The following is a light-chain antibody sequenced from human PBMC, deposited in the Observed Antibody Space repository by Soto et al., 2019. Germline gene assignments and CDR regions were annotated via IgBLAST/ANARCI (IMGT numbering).Light chain of an antibody. CDR3: QQYGGSPRT. V-gene: IGKV1-39*01. Sequence: DIQMTQSPSTLSASVGDRATITCQASQDISNYLNWYQQKPGKAPKLLIYAASSLQSGVPSRFSGSGSGTDFTLTISRLEPEDFAVYYCQQYGGSPRTFGQGTKVDIK. J-gene: IGKJ1*01. CDR2: AAS. CDR1: QDISNY.